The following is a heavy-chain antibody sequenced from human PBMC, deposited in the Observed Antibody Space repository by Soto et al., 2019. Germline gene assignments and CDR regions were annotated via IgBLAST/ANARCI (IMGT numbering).Heavy chain of an antibody. D-gene: IGHD3-22*01. CDR3: AREYDYYDSSGSVLFDY. CDR1: GYSISSGYY. J-gene: IGHJ4*02. Sequence: PSETLSLTCAVSGYSISSGYYWGWIRQPPGKGLEWIGSIYHSGSTYYNPSLKSRVTISVDTSKNQFSLKLSSVTAADTAVYYCAREYDYYDSSGSVLFDYWGQGTLVTVSS. CDR2: IYHSGST. V-gene: IGHV4-38-2*02.